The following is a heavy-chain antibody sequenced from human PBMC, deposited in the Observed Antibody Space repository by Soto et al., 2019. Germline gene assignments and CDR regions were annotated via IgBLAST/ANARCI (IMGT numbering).Heavy chain of an antibody. CDR2: ITNNGVST. J-gene: IGHJ3*02. V-gene: IGHV3-23*01. CDR3: VVNSRFYPFDI. D-gene: IGHD3-16*02. CDR1: GFTFNTYA. Sequence: PGGSLRLSCAASGFTFNTYAMSWVRQAPGKGLEWVSTITNNGVSTYYADSVKGRFTISRDNSKNMLYLQMNSMRAADTAVYHGVVNSRFYPFDIWGQGKRVTFAS.